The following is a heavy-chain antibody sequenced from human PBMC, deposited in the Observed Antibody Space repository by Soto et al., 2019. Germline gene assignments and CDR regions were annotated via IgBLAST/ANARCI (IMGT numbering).Heavy chain of an antibody. Sequence: QVQLVESGGGLVKPGGSLRLSCAASGFTFSDYYMSWIRQAPGKGLEWVSYIISSSSYTNYADSVKGRFTISRDNAKNSLYLQMNSLRAEDTAVYYCARAWGYSYYYYGMDVWGQGTTVTVSS. D-gene: IGHD5-18*01. V-gene: IGHV3-11*06. CDR3: ARAWGYSYYYYGMDV. J-gene: IGHJ6*02. CDR1: GFTFSDYY. CDR2: IISSSSYT.